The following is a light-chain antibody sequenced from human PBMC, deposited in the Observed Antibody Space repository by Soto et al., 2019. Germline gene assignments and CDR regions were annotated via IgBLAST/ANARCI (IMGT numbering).Light chain of an antibody. Sequence: QLVLTQSPSASASLGASVKLTCTLSSGHSNYAIAWHQQQPGKGPRYLMKVNSEGSHSKGDGIPDRFSGSSSGTERYLTISSLQSEDEADYYCQTWGTGSHVLFGGGTQLTVL. J-gene: IGLJ2*01. CDR1: SGHSNYA. V-gene: IGLV4-69*01. CDR3: QTWGTGSHVL. CDR2: VNSEGSH.